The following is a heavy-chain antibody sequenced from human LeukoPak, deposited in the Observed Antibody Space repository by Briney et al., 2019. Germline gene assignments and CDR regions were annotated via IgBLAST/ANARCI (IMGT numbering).Heavy chain of an antibody. J-gene: IGHJ4*02. CDR1: GFTFSSYS. V-gene: IGHV3-21*01. Sequence: NSGGSLRLSCAASGFTFSSYSMNWVRQAPGKGLEWVSSISSSSSYIYYADSVKGRFTISRDNAKNSLYLQMNSLRAEDTAVYYCARDPLRGSGSYVWGQGTLVTASS. CDR3: ARDPLRGSGSYV. CDR2: ISSSSSYI. D-gene: IGHD3-10*01.